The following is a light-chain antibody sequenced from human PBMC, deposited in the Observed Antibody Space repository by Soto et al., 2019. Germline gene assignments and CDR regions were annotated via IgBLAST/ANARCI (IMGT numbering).Light chain of an antibody. CDR2: DAA. V-gene: IGKV1-27*01. CDR3: QQTSSAPFT. Sequence: MTQSPATLSASPGDRVTITCRASQDINNYLAWYQKKAGKVPKLLIFDAASLQNGVPSRFSGGGSRTDFTLTITSLQPEDFATYYCQQTSSAPFTFGPGTKVDIK. CDR1: QDINNY. J-gene: IGKJ3*01.